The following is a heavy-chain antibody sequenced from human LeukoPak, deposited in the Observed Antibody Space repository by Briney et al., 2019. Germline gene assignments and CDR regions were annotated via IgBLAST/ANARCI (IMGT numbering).Heavy chain of an antibody. J-gene: IGHJ3*02. Sequence: SETLSLTCTVSGGSISSYYWSWIRQPPGKGLEWIGCIYYSGSTNYNPSLKSRVTISVDTSKNQFSLKLSSVTAADTAVYYCARDGELVRAFDIWGQGTMVTVSS. V-gene: IGHV4-59*01. CDR2: IYYSGST. CDR1: GGSISSYY. CDR3: ARDGELVRAFDI. D-gene: IGHD1-26*01.